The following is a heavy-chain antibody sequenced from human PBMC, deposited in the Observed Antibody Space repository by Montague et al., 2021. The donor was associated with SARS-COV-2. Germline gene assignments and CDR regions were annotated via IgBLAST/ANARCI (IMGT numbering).Heavy chain of an antibody. CDR3: ARIVGGCSSDSCYAVR. CDR1: GASINSNSYY. Sequence: SETLSLTCAVSGASINSNSYYWGWIRQPPGKGLDWIGSFYYTGYTXYTPSLKSRVTISGDTSKNQFSLKLTSVTAADTAVYYCARIVGGCSSDSCYAVRWGQGTVVTVSS. V-gene: IGHV4-39*01. CDR2: FYYTGYT. D-gene: IGHD2-2*01. J-gene: IGHJ4*02.